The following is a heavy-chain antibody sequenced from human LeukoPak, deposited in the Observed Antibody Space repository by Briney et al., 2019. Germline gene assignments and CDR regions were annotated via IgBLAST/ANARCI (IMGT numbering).Heavy chain of an antibody. Sequence: RGSLRLSCAASGFTVSSNYMSWVRQAPGKGLEWVSVIYSGGSTYYADSVKGRFTISRHNSKNTLYLQMNSLRAEDTAVYYCASEAAAAGTGYYYYGMDVWGQGTTVTVSS. J-gene: IGHJ6*02. D-gene: IGHD6-13*01. V-gene: IGHV3-53*04. CDR3: ASEAAAAGTGYYYYGMDV. CDR2: IYSGGST. CDR1: GFTVSSNY.